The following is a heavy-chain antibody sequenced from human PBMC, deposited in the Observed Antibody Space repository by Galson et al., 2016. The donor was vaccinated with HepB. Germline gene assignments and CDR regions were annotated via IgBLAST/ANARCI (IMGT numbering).Heavy chain of an antibody. CDR1: GYTFTSYF. J-gene: IGHJ4*02. D-gene: IGHD3-22*01. Sequence: SVKVSCKASGYTFTSYFIHWVRQAPGRGLQWMGTINPSAASTTYAHNFQGRVTMTRDKSTSTVYMELSSLRSEDSAVFYCARDRGNYDSTGYYFDYWGQGTLVTVSS. CDR3: ARDRGNYDSTGYYFDY. V-gene: IGHV1-46*01. CDR2: INPSAAST.